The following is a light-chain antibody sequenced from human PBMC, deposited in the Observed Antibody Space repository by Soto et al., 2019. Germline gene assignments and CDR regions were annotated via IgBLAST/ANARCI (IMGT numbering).Light chain of an antibody. V-gene: IGKV1-5*01. CDR1: QSISSW. Sequence: DIRMTQSPSTLSASVGDRVTITCRASQSISSWLAWYQQKPGKAPKLLIYDASSLESGVPSRFRGSGSGTEFTLNISSLQPYDFASYYCQQYNSYSLFAFGPGTKVYIK. CDR3: QQYNSYSLFA. J-gene: IGKJ3*01. CDR2: DAS.